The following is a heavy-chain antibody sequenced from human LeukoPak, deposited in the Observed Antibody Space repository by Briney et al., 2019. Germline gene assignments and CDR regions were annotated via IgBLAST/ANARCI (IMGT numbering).Heavy chain of an antibody. D-gene: IGHD1-26*01. CDR1: GFTFSGSA. V-gene: IGHV3-73*01. J-gene: IGHJ5*02. CDR3: TRDSGTYNWLDP. Sequence: GGSLKLSCAASGFTFSGSAIHWVRQSSGKGLEWVGHIDKKDNFYATTSAASVTGRFTISRDDSKSTAYLQMNSLKTEDTALYYCTRDSGTYNWLDPWGQGTLVTVSS. CDR2: IDKKDNFYAT.